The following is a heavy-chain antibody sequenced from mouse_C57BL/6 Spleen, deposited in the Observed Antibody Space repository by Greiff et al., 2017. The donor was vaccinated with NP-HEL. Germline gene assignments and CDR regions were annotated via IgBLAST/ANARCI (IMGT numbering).Heavy chain of an antibody. CDR2: ISSGGDYI. CDR3: TREATVVATRGAMDY. V-gene: IGHV5-9-1*02. Sequence: EVKLVESGEGLVKPGGSLKLSCAASGFTFSSYAMSWVRQTPEKRLEWVAYISSGGDYINYADTVKGRFTISRDNARNTLYLQMSSLKSEDTAMYYGTREATVVATRGAMDYWGQGTSVTVSS. D-gene: IGHD1-1*01. J-gene: IGHJ4*01. CDR1: GFTFSSYA.